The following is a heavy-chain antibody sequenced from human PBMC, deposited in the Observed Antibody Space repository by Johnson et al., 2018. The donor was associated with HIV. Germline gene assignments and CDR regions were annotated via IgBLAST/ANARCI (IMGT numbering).Heavy chain of an antibody. J-gene: IGHJ3*02. CDR2: ISWNSGSI. V-gene: IGHV3-9*01. D-gene: IGHD3-22*01. Sequence: VQLVESGGDLVQPGRSLRLSCAASGFSFGDYGMHWVRQAPGKGLEWVSGISWNSGSIGYADSVKGRFTISRDNAKNSLYLQMNSLRAEDTALYYCVRGDYDRSDAFDIWGQGTMVTVSS. CDR1: GFSFGDYG. CDR3: VRGDYDRSDAFDI.